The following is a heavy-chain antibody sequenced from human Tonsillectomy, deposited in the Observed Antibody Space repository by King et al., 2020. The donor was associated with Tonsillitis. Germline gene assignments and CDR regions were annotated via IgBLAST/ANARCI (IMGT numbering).Heavy chain of an antibody. J-gene: IGHJ4*02. Sequence: VQLQESGPGLVKSSQTLSLTCTVSGGSISSGSYYWSWIRQPAGKGLEWIGRTNTSGSTNYNPSLKSRVTMSVDTSKSQFSLKLSSVTAADTAVYYCASEKFAIRFDYWGQGTLVTVSS. CDR1: GGSISSGSYY. CDR2: TNTSGST. CDR3: ASEKFAIRFDY. D-gene: IGHD3-10*01. V-gene: IGHV4-61*02.